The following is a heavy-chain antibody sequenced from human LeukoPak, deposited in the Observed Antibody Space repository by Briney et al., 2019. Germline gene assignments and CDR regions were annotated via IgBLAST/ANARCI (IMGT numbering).Heavy chain of an antibody. CDR3: ARGRSGDQCSGGSCHQDY. CDR1: GFTFTMFS. CDR2: IRGRSDTT. J-gene: IGHJ4*02. V-gene: IGHV3-48*04. Sequence: GGSLRLSCAASGFTFTMFSMNWLRQAPGKGLEWIAFIRGRSDTTYYADSVQGRFTISRDNAKNSLYLQMNSLRAEDTAVYYCARGRSGDQCSGGSCHQDYWGQGTLVTVSS. D-gene: IGHD2-15*01.